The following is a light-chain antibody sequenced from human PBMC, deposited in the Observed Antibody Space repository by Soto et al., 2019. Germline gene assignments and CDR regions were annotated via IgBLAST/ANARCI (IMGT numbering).Light chain of an antibody. Sequence: IVLTQSPGTLSLSPGERATLSCRASQSVSSNYLAWYQQKPGQAPRLLFFGASSRATGIPGRFSGSGSATAFTLTIRRLEPEDFAVYYCQQYGSSITFVGGTKVEIK. CDR1: QSVSSNY. CDR3: QQYGSSIT. V-gene: IGKV3-20*01. CDR2: GAS. J-gene: IGKJ4*01.